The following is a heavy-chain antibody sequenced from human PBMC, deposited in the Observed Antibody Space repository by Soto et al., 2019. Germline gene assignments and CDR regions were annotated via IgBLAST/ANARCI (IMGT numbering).Heavy chain of an antibody. CDR1: GGSISSGGYS. J-gene: IGHJ4*02. D-gene: IGHD5-12*01. V-gene: IGHV4-30-2*01. Sequence: QLQLQESGSGLVKPSQTLSLTCAVSGGSISSGGYSWSWIRQPPGKGLEWIGYIYHSGSTYYNPTLMSRATRSVDRAKNQFSLKLSSVTAAETAVYYCAAGGGLPRYYWGEGTLGTVS. CDR3: AAGGGLPRYY. CDR2: IYHSGST.